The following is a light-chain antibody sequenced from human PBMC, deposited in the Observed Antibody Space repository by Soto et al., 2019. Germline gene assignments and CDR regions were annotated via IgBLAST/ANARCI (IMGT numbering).Light chain of an antibody. CDR2: RAS. V-gene: IGKV3-15*01. Sequence: EIVLTQSPDTLSLSPGERATLSCRASQSINSNLAWYQQKPGQAPRLLMFRASIRATGFPARFSGSGSGTDFTLTISSLQPEDFAVYFCHQDFNLPWTFGQGTKVDIK. CDR3: HQDFNLPWT. J-gene: IGKJ1*01. CDR1: QSINSN.